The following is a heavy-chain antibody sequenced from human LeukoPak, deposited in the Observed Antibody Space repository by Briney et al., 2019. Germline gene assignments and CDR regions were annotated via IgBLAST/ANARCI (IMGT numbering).Heavy chain of an antibody. J-gene: IGHJ4*02. CDR2: ISSNGGST. D-gene: IGHD3-22*01. Sequence: GGSLRLSCAASGFTFSSYGMHWVRQAPGKGLEYVSAISSNGGSTYYANSVKGRFTISRDNSKNTLYLQMGSLRAEDMAVYYCARAGYYDSSGYYYWGQGTLVTVSS. CDR3: ARAGYYDSSGYYY. CDR1: GFTFSSYG. V-gene: IGHV3-64*01.